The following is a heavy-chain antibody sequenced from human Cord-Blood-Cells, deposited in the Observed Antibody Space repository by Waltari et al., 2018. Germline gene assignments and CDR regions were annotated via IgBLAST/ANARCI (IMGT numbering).Heavy chain of an antibody. CDR3: ARDSGYCSGGSCYYDAFDI. Sequence: EVQLVESGGGLVQTVGSLRLSCAASGVTYSSYSMNWVRQAPGKGVEWVSYISSSSSTIYYADSVKGRFTISRDNAKNSLYLQMNSLRDEDTAVYYCARDSGYCSGGSCYYDAFDIWGQGTMVTVSS. J-gene: IGHJ3*02. D-gene: IGHD2-15*01. V-gene: IGHV3-48*02. CDR2: ISSSSSTI. CDR1: GVTYSSYS.